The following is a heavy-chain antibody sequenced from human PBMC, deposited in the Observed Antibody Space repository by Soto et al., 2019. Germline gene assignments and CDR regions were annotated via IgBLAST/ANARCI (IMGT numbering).Heavy chain of an antibody. CDR1: GGSISSGGYY. CDR2: IYYSGST. CDR3: AKSVGAAGTFLFDY. D-gene: IGHD6-13*01. V-gene: IGHV4-31*03. Sequence: KPSETLSLTCTVSGGSISSGGYYWSWIRQHPGKGLEWIGYIYYSGSTYYNPSLKSRVTISVDTSKNQFSLKLSSVTAADTAVYYCAKSVGAAGTFLFDYWGQGTLVTVSS. J-gene: IGHJ4*02.